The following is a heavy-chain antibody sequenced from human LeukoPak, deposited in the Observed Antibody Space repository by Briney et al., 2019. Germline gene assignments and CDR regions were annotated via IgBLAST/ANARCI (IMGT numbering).Heavy chain of an antibody. CDR2: ISGNNDNP. D-gene: IGHD2-2*01. CDR1: GYXFSNFG. J-gene: IGHJ4*02. CDR3: ARDGTSTDDY. V-gene: IGHV1-18*01. Sequence: ASVKVSCKASGYXFSNFGISWVRQAPGQGLEWMGWISGNNDNPNYGQKFQGRLTVTTDSSTNTAYMELGNLRSDDTAVYYCARDGTSTDDYWGQGTLVTVSS.